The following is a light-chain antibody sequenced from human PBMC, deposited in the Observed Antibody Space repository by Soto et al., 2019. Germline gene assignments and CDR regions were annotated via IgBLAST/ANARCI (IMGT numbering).Light chain of an antibody. CDR1: QSVNSN. Sequence: EIVMTQSPATLSVSPGERATLSCRASQSVNSNLAWYQQKPGQAPRLLVYGASTRATGIPARFSGSGSGTEFTLTISSLQSADFAVYYCQQYNNWPSITFGQGTRLEIK. CDR3: QQYNNWPSIT. V-gene: IGKV3-15*01. CDR2: GAS. J-gene: IGKJ5*01.